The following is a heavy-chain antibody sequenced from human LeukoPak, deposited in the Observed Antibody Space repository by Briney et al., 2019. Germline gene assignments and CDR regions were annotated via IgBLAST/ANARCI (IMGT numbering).Heavy chain of an antibody. CDR3: ARDGHSSGWYNWFDP. Sequence: PSETLSLTCTVSGGSISSYYWSWIRQPPGKGLEWIGYIYYSGSTNYNPSLKSRVTISVDRSKNQFSLKLSSVTAADTAVYYCARDGHSSGWYNWFDPWGQGTLVTVSS. CDR2: IYYSGST. D-gene: IGHD6-19*01. CDR1: GGSISSYY. J-gene: IGHJ5*02. V-gene: IGHV4-59*12.